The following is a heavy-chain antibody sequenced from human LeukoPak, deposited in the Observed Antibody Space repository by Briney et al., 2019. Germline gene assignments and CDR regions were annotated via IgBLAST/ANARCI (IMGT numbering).Heavy chain of an antibody. V-gene: IGHV3-48*02. J-gene: IGHJ4*02. D-gene: IGHD2-15*01. CDR3: ASSAGCSGGSCPTYYFDY. CDR1: GFTFSSYS. Sequence: TGGSLRLSCEASGFTFSSYSMNWVRQAPGKGLEWVSYISSSSSTIYYADSVKGRFTISRDNAKNSLYLQMNSLRDEDTAVYYCASSAGCSGGSCPTYYFDYWGQGTLVTVSS. CDR2: ISSSSSTI.